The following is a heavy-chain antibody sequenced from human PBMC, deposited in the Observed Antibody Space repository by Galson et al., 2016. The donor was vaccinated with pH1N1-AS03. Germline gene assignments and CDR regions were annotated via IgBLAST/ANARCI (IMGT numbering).Heavy chain of an antibody. CDR2: IHSSGST. CDR1: GDSITSGNYF. J-gene: IGHJ4*02. V-gene: IGHV4-61*02. Sequence: TLSLTCTVSGDSITSGNYFWSWIRPPAGKGLEWIGRIHSSGSTDYNSSLKSRVIISVDTSKNKFSLKLSSVTAADTAVYYCARDLGAGGPEDSLGPGTLVTVSS. D-gene: IGHD3-3*01. CDR3: ARDLGAGGPEDS.